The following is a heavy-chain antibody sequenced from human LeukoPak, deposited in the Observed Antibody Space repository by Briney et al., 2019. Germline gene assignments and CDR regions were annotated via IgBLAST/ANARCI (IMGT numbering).Heavy chain of an antibody. CDR3: AITPGYYDSSGYWVY. J-gene: IGHJ4*02. D-gene: IGHD3-22*01. CDR1: GGSISSYY. Sequence: SETLSLTCTVSGGSISSYYWSWIRQPPGKGLEWIGYIYSSGSTNYNPSLKSRVTISLDTSKNQFSLKLSSVTAADTAVYYCAITPGYYDSSGYWVYWGQGTLVTVSS. CDR2: IYSSGST. V-gene: IGHV4-59*08.